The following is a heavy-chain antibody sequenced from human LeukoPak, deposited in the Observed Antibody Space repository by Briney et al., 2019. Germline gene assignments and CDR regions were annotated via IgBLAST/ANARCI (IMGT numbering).Heavy chain of an antibody. D-gene: IGHD3-3*01. CDR3: AATPLRFLGWFPPPYYMDV. J-gene: IGHJ6*03. CDR1: GGSISSGSYY. V-gene: IGHV4-61*02. Sequence: SETLSLTCTVSGGSISSGSYYWSWIRQPAGKGLEWIGRIYTSGSTNYNPSLKSRVTISVDTSKNQFSLKLSSVTAADTAVYYCAATPLRFLGWFPPPYYMDVWGKGTTVTVSS. CDR2: IYTSGST.